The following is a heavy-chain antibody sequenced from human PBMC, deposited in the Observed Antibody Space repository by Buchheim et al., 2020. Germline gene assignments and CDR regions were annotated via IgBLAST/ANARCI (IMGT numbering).Heavy chain of an antibody. CDR2: IYYSGST. CDR3: ARDVSSVFGVVIIGNWFDP. D-gene: IGHD3-3*01. CDR1: GGSISSGDYY. J-gene: IGHJ5*02. V-gene: IGHV4-30-4*01. Sequence: QVQLQESGPGLVKPSQTLSLTCTISGGSISSGDYYWSWIRQPPGKGLEWIGYIYYSGSTYYNPSLKSRVTISVDTSKNQFSLKLSSVTAADTAVYYCARDVSSVFGVVIIGNWFDPWGQGTL.